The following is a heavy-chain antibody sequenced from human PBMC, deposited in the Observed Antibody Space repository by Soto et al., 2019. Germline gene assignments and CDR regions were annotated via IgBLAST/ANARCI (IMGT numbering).Heavy chain of an antibody. Sequence: GGSLRLSCAASEFTFSSYGMHWVRQAPGKGLEWVAGISDDGSKEYYADSVKGRFTISRDNSNNTLHLQMNSLRAEDTAVYFCARDRGDGGGRGYYYYYFGMDVWGQGTTVTVS. V-gene: IGHV3-30-3*01. D-gene: IGHD3-10*01. CDR3: ARDRGDGGGRGYYYYYFGMDV. J-gene: IGHJ6*02. CDR2: ISDDGSKE. CDR1: EFTFSSYG.